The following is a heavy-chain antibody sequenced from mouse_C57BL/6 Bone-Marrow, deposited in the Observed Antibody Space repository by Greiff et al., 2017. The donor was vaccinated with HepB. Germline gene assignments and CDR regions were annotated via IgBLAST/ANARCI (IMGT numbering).Heavy chain of an antibody. CDR1: GYTFTSYW. D-gene: IGHD1-1*01. CDR3: ARPLITTVVGGDY. V-gene: IGHV1-50*01. CDR2: IDPSDSYT. Sequence: VQLVESGAELVKPGASVKLSCNASGYTFTSYWMQWVKQRPGQGLEWIGEIDPSDSYTNYNQKFKGKATLTVDTSSSTAYIQLSSLTSEDSAVYYCARPLITTVVGGDYWGQGTTLTVSS. J-gene: IGHJ2*01.